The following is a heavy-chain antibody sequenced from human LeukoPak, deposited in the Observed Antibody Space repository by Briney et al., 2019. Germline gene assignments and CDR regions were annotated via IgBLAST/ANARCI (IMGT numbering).Heavy chain of an antibody. CDR3: ARGRLAARTLDY. CDR1: GYTFTGYY. Sequence: ASVKVSCKASGYTFTGYYMHWVRQAPGQGLEWMGWINPNSGDTNYAQKFQGRVTMTRDTSISTAYMELSRLRSDDTAVYYCARGRLAARTLDYWGQGTLVTVSS. CDR2: INPNSGDT. V-gene: IGHV1-2*02. J-gene: IGHJ4*02. D-gene: IGHD6-6*01.